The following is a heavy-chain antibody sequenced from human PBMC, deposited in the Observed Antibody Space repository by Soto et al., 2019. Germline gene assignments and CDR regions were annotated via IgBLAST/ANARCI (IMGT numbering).Heavy chain of an antibody. D-gene: IGHD2-2*01. J-gene: IGHJ1*01. CDR2: LFWNGDK. CDR1: GFSLSTSGVG. CDR3: AHASSQPGALAEYVQH. Sequence: QITLKESGPTLVKPTQTLTLTCTFSGFSLSTSGVGVGWIRQPPGKALEWLALLFWNGDKRHSPSLKNRLTITKDTSKNQVVLIMTSMDPVDSATYYCAHASSQPGALAEYVQHWGQGTLVTVSS. V-gene: IGHV2-5*01.